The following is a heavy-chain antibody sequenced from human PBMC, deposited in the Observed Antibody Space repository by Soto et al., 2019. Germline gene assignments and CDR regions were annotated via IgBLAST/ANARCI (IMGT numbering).Heavy chain of an antibody. CDR3: ASTPTGYSSSWYSWFDP. Sequence: GASVKVSCKASGYTFTSYAMHWVRQAPGQRLEWMGWINAGNGNTNYAQKLQGRVTMTTDTSTSTAYMELRSLRSDDTAVYYCASTPTGYSSSWYSWFDPWGQGTLVTVSS. CDR1: GYTFTSYA. V-gene: IGHV1-3*01. D-gene: IGHD6-13*01. CDR2: INAGNGNT. J-gene: IGHJ5*02.